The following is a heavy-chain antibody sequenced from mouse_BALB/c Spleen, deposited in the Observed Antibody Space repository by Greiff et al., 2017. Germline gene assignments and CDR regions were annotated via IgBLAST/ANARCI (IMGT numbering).Heavy chain of an antibody. Sequence: EVQLQESGPGLVKPSQSLSLTCTVTGYSITSDYAWNWIRQFPGNKLEWMGYISYSGSTSYNPSLKSRISITRDTSKNQFFLQLNSVTTEDTATYYCAGGFITKGWFAYWGQGTLVTVSA. CDR1: GYSITSDYA. J-gene: IGHJ3*01. D-gene: IGHD1-2*01. V-gene: IGHV3-2*02. CDR2: ISYSGST. CDR3: AGGFITKGWFAY.